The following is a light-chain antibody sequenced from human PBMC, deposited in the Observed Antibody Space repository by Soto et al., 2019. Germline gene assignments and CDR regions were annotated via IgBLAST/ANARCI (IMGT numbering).Light chain of an antibody. CDR1: QNFGGMF. CDR2: GSS. Sequence: DIVLTQSPGTLSLSPGERATLSCRASQNFGGMFVAWYQQKLGQAPRLLIYGSSSRATGIPDRFSGSGSGTDFVLTISRLEPEDFAMYYCQQYGGSLLTFGGGTRVEIK. CDR3: QQYGGSLLT. J-gene: IGKJ4*01. V-gene: IGKV3-20*01.